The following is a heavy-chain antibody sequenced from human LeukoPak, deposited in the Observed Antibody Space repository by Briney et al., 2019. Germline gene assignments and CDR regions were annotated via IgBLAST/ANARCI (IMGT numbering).Heavy chain of an antibody. CDR1: GLIFSGSA. J-gene: IGHJ5*02. Sequence: GGSLKLSCAASGLIFSGSAMHWVRQAPGKGLEWVGRMRSKANNYATGYATSVIGRFTISRDDSKNTRYLEMNSLKIEDTAVYFCTSQAGYSSSWETWGQGTLVTVSS. CDR2: MRSKANNYAT. V-gene: IGHV3-73*01. D-gene: IGHD6-13*01. CDR3: TSQAGYSSSWET.